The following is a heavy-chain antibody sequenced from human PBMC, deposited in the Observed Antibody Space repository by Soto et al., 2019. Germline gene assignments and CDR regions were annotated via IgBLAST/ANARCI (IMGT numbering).Heavy chain of an antibody. CDR1: GYTFTTVR. CDR2: IRPHNGDT. CDR3: ARDRSCWYDF. D-gene: IGHD6-19*01. V-gene: IGHV1-18*01. J-gene: IGHJ5*01. Sequence: QVQLVQSAAEVGKPGASVKVSCKASGYTFTTVRLSWLRQAPGQGLEWMGWIRPHNGDTQYAQKFHGRVTMTADTSTQTAYMDVRSLRRDDTAVFYCARDRSCWYDFWGQGTLVTVSS.